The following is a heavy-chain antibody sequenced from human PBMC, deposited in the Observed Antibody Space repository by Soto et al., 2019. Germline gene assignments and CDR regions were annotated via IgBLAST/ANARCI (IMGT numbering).Heavy chain of an antibody. Sequence: ASVKVSCKASGYTFTSYAMHWVLQAPGQRLEWMGWINAGNGNTKYSQKFQGRVTITRDTSASTAYMELSSLRSEDTAVYYCARDLAAAGYFDYWGQGTLVTVSS. CDR2: INAGNGNT. V-gene: IGHV1-3*01. D-gene: IGHD6-13*01. CDR1: GYTFTSYA. J-gene: IGHJ4*02. CDR3: ARDLAAAGYFDY.